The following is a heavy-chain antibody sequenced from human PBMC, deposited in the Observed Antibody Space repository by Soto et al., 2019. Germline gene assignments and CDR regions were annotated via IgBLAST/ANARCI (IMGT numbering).Heavy chain of an antibody. D-gene: IGHD3-22*01. V-gene: IGHV1-69*02. Sequence: QVQLVQSGAEVKKPGSSVKVSCKASGGTFSSYTISWVRQAPGQGLEWMGRSIPILGIANYAQKFQGRVTITADKSTSTAYMELSSLRSEDTAVYYCATDTYYYDSSGYRNSYYYGMDVWGQGTTVTVSS. CDR2: SIPILGIA. CDR3: ATDTYYYDSSGYRNSYYYGMDV. J-gene: IGHJ6*02. CDR1: GGTFSSYT.